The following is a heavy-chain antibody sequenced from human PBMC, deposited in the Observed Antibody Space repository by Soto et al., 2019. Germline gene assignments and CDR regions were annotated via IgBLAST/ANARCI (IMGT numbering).Heavy chain of an antibody. CDR1: GLTVSTYP. CDR2: IHGSGETA. Sequence: PXWSMSLAFAASGLTVSTYPMAWVRKAPGKGLEWVSSIHGSGETAYYADSVKGRFTISRDNSKNTLYLHMDSLRAEDTAIYYCAKSQSGSYYAAFDVCGQRTVVTV. D-gene: IGHD1-26*01. V-gene: IGHV3-23*01. J-gene: IGHJ3*01. CDR3: AKSQSGSYYAAFDV.